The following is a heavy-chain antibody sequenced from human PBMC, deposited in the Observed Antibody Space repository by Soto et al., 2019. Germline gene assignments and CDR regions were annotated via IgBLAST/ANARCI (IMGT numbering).Heavy chain of an antibody. J-gene: IGHJ4*02. V-gene: IGHV4-30-4*01. CDR1: GGSISSGDYY. CDR3: ARVPFYDSSGRSYYFDY. Sequence: QVQLQESGPGLVKPSQTLSLTCTVSGGSISSGDYYWSWLRQPPGKGRGGIGYIYYSGSTYYNPSLKSRVTISVDTSNNQFSLKLSSVTAADTAVYYCARVPFYDSSGRSYYFDYWGPGTLVTVSS. CDR2: IYYSGST. D-gene: IGHD3-22*01.